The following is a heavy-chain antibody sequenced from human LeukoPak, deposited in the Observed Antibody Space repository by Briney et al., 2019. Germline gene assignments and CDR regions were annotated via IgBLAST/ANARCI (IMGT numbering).Heavy chain of an antibody. V-gene: IGHV3-23*01. Sequence: GGSLRLSCAASGFTFSRNAMSWVRQAPGKGREWVSSLSGSGGDTYYADSVKGRFTISRDNSKNTVYLQMNSLKAEDTAVYYCAKDPYGARYFDYWGQGTLVTVSS. J-gene: IGHJ4*02. D-gene: IGHD4-17*01. CDR2: LSGSGGDT. CDR1: GFTFSRNA. CDR3: AKDPYGARYFDY.